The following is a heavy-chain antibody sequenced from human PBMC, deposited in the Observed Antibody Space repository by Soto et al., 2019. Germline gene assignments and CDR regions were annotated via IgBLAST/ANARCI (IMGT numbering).Heavy chain of an antibody. J-gene: IGHJ4*02. Sequence: SETLSLTCTVSGGSISSGGYYWSWIRQHPGKGLEWIGYIYYSGSTYYNPSLKSRVTISVDTSKNQFSLKLSSVTAADTAVYYCARALITMVRGVITTFDYWGQGTLGTVSS. V-gene: IGHV4-31*03. CDR1: GGSISSGGYY. CDR2: IYYSGST. D-gene: IGHD3-10*01. CDR3: ARALITMVRGVITTFDY.